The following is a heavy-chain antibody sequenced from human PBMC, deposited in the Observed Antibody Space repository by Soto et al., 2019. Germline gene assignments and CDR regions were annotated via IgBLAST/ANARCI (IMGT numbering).Heavy chain of an antibody. D-gene: IGHD4-4*01. V-gene: IGHV4-59*01. CDR3: ARDGDGRMTTNPYYYNGMDV. J-gene: IGHJ6*02. CDR2: VFYTGRA. CDR1: GGSLGSYY. Sequence: QVQLQESGPGLVEASETLSLTCTVSGGSLGSYYWSWIRQTPGKGLEGIGYVFYTGRANYNASLKSRVSISLDTSNYQFSLKLSYVTAADTAVYYCARDGDGRMTTNPYYYNGMDVWGPGTTVTVSS.